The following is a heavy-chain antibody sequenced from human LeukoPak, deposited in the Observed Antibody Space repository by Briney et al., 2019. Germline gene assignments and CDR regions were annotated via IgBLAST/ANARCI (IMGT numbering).Heavy chain of an antibody. CDR3: ARDRGTVTYSDY. CDR1: GFTFDDYA. J-gene: IGHJ4*02. V-gene: IGHV3-9*01. Sequence: GRSLRLSCAASGFTFDDYAMHWVRQAPGKGLEWVSGISWNSGSIGYADSVKGRFTISRDNAKNSLYLQMNSLRAEDTAVYFCARDRGTVTYSDYWGQGTLVTVSS. D-gene: IGHD4-11*01. CDR2: ISWNSGSI.